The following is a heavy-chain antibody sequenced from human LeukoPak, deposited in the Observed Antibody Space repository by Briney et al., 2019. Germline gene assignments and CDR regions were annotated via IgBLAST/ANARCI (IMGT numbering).Heavy chain of an antibody. CDR3: ARGLDCRSTSCYLDN. J-gene: IGHJ4*02. D-gene: IGHD2-2*01. CDR2: IKQDGSEK. Sequence: GGSLRLSCAASGFTFTKYWMTWVRQTPGKGLEWVANIKQDGSEKFYVDSVKGRFTISRDNAKNSLDLQINSLGAEDTAVYYCARGLDCRSTSCYLDNWGQGTLVTVSS. V-gene: IGHV3-7*01. CDR1: GFTFTKYW.